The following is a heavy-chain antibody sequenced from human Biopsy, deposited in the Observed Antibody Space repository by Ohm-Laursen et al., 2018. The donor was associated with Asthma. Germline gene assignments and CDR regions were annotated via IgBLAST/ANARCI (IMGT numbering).Heavy chain of an antibody. J-gene: IGHJ6*02. CDR2: ISYDGSNK. CDR3: ARGQGIAAAGTIFDYYYYGMDV. V-gene: IGHV3-30-3*01. CDR1: GFTFRSYA. D-gene: IGHD6-13*01. Sequence: RSLRLSCAATGFTFRSYAMHWVRQAPGKGLEWMAVISYDGSNKYYADSVKGRFTISRDNSKNTLYLQMNSLRAEDTAVYYCARGQGIAAAGTIFDYYYYGMDVWGQGTTVTVSS.